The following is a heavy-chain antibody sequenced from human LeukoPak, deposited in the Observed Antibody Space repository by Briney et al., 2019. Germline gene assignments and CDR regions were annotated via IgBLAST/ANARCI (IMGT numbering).Heavy chain of an antibody. CDR3: ARGGTGGITMVRGVTEALYYFDY. D-gene: IGHD3-10*01. V-gene: IGHV1-69*13. J-gene: IGHJ4*02. CDR1: GYTFTSYG. CDR2: IIPIFGTA. Sequence: ASVKVSCKASGYTFTSYGISWVRQAPGQGLEWMGGIIPIFGTANYAQKFQGRVTITADESTSTAYMELSSLRSEDTAVYYCARGGTGGITMVRGVTEALYYFDYWGQGTLVTVSS.